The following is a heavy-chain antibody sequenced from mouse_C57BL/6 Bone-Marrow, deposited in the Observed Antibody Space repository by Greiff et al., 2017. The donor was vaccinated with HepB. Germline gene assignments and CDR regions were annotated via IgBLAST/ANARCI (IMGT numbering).Heavy chain of an antibody. J-gene: IGHJ4*01. CDR1: GLTFHTYA. V-gene: IGHV10-3*01. Sequence: EVMLVESGGGLLHLKGSLKFPCAAFGLTFHTYAMHWFRQALGKGLEWVTRIRRKSSNYATYYADTVNDRFIISRDDSQSMLYLQMNNLKTVDTAMYYCVRPYDYGSSYYAMDYWGQGTSVTVSS. CDR3: VRPYDYGSSYYAMDY. CDR2: IRRKSSNYAT. D-gene: IGHD2-4*01.